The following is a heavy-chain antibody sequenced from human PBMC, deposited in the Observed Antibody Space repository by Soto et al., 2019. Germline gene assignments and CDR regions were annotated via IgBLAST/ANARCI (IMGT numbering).Heavy chain of an antibody. V-gene: IGHV5-10-1*01. CDR1: GYSCAGYS. D-gene: IGHD3-22*01. CDR3: ARQIYDSDTGPNFQYYFDS. Sequence: GESLKISCKGSGYSCAGYSINGVRQNPGKGLEWMGRIDPSDAQTYYSPSFRGHVTISVTKSITTVFLQWSSLRVSDTAMYYCARQIYDSDTGPNFQYYFDSWGHGTPVTVSS. CDR2: IDPSDAQT. J-gene: IGHJ4*01.